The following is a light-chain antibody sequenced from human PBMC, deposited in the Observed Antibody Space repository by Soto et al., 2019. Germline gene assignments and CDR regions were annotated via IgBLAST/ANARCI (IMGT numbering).Light chain of an antibody. Sequence: EMVMTQSPAILYVSRGESAMLSCRASQSVNSNYLAWYQQHHGQPPRVLIYGISTRATGIPARFSGSGSGTEFSLTISSLQSEDFAVYYCQQYSKWPITFGQGTRLEIK. CDR2: GIS. CDR3: QQYSKWPIT. CDR1: QSVNSN. V-gene: IGKV3-15*01. J-gene: IGKJ5*01.